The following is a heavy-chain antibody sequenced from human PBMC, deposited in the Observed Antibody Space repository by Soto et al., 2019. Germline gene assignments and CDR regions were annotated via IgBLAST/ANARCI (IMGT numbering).Heavy chain of an antibody. CDR1: GFPFNTYV. J-gene: IGHJ4*02. CDR3: SRPVAVGGSFDY. V-gene: IGHV3-23*01. Sequence: PGGSLRLSCAASGFPFNTYVIMWVRQAPGGGLEWVSAISTSGRSTYYADSVKGRFTISRDDSKSIAYLQMDSLKTEDTAVYYCSRPVAVGGSFDYWGQGTLVTVSS. CDR2: ISTSGRST. D-gene: IGHD6-19*01.